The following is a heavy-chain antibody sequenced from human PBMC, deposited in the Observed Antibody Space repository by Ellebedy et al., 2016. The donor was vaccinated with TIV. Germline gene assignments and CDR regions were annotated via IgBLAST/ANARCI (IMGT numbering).Heavy chain of an antibody. CDR2: INQEGSQK. J-gene: IGHJ4*02. Sequence: GGSLRLSXAASGFTVSSNYMSWVRQAPGKGLQWVASINQEGSQKYYLGSVRGRVTISRDNSKNTLYLQVNSLRAEDTAVYYCARDRKPYDNSGHRFDYWGQGSLVTVSS. CDR3: ARDRKPYDNSGHRFDY. D-gene: IGHD3-22*01. CDR1: GFTVSSNY. V-gene: IGHV3-7*01.